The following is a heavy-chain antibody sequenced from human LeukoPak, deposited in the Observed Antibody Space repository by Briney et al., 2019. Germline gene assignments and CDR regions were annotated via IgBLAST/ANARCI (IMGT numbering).Heavy chain of an antibody. CDR1: GFTFSSYA. CDR2: ISGSGGST. V-gene: IGHV3-23*01. J-gene: IGHJ4*02. D-gene: IGHD1-26*01. Sequence: GGSLRLSCAASGFTFSSYAMSWVRQAPGKGLEWVSAISGSGGSTYYADSVKGRFTISRDNSKNTLYLQMNSLRAEDTAVYYCATASGGAWDYYFDYWGQGTLVTVSS. CDR3: ATASGGAWDYYFDY.